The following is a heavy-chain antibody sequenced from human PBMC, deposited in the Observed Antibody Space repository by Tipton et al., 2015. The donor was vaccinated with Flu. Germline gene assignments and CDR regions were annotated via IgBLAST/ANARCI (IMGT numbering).Heavy chain of an antibody. CDR1: GFTFSTYW. Sequence: GSLRLSCAAPGFTFSTYWMSWVRQAPGKGLEWVANIKQGGDEKYYVDSVKGRFTISRDNPKNSLYLQMNSLRADDTAVYYCARTRGGYCTATACFADYFDYWGQGALVTVSS. V-gene: IGHV3-7*01. J-gene: IGHJ4*02. CDR3: ARTRGGYCTATACFADYFDY. D-gene: IGHD2-8*02. CDR2: IKQGGDEK.